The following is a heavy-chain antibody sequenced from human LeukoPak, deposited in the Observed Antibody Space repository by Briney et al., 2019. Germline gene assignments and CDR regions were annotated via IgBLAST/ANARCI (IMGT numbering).Heavy chain of an antibody. CDR2: IIPIFGTA. CDR1: GGTFSSYA. J-gene: IGHJ4*02. V-gene: IGHV1-69*13. CDR3: AINYYGSGSYYNHLDY. D-gene: IGHD3-10*01. Sequence: ASVKVSCKASGGTFSSYAISWVRQAPGQGLEWMGGIIPIFGTANYAQKFQGRATITADESTSTAYMELSSLRSEDTAVYYCAINYYGSGSYYNHLDYWGQGTLVTVSS.